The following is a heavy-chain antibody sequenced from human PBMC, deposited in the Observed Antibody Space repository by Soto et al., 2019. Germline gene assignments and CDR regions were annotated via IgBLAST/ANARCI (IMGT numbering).Heavy chain of an antibody. CDR1: GGTFSSYA. V-gene: IGHV1-69*06. J-gene: IGHJ3*02. CDR2: IIPIFGTA. Sequence: QVQLVQSGAEVKKPGSSVKVSCKASGGTFSSYAISWVRQAPGQGLEWMGGIIPIFGTANYAQTFQGRVTITADKSPSTAFLERSSLRSEDTAVYYCARAYRPPKHSDAFGIWGQGTMVTVSS. CDR3: ARAYRPPKHSDAFGI. D-gene: IGHD1-26*01.